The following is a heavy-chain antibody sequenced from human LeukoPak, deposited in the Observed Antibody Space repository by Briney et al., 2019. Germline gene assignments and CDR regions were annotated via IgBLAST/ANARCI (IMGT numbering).Heavy chain of an antibody. Sequence: GGSLRLSCAASGLSVSGNYMSWVRRAPGKGLEWVSLIYTGGSSYFADSVKGRFTISRDNPKNTLYLQMNSLRAEDTAVYYCARAMCIAAAEYFFDYWGQGTLVTVSS. J-gene: IGHJ4*02. D-gene: IGHD6-13*01. V-gene: IGHV3-53*01. CDR1: GLSVSGNY. CDR2: IYTGGSS. CDR3: ARAMCIAAAEYFFDY.